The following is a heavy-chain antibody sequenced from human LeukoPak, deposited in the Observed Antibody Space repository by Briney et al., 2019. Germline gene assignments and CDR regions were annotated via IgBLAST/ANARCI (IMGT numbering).Heavy chain of an antibody. J-gene: IGHJ4*02. CDR2: INPNSGVT. V-gene: IGHV1-2*02. CDR3: ARGGGIQSCGGKTCFRGFVY. Sequence: ASVKVSCKASGYTFIDYYLQWVRQAPGQGLEWVGWINPNSGVTNYAQKFQGRVSMTSDTSISTVYMELSRLRSDDTAVYFCARGGGIQSCGGKTCFRGFVYWGQGTLVTVSS. CDR1: GYTFIDYY. D-gene: IGHD2-21*01.